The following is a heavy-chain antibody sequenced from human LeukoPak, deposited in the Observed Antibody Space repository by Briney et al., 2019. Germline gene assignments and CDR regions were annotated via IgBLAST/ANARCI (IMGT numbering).Heavy chain of an antibody. CDR2: IRHDGSYK. J-gene: IGHJ4*02. Sequence: GGSLRLSCAASGFTFSSYAMSWVRQAPGKGLEWVAFIRHDGSYKYYADSVKGRFTISRDNSGNTLNLQMNSLRAEDTAVHYCAKGGSSWYPDYWGQGTLVTVSS. D-gene: IGHD6-13*01. CDR3: AKGGSSWYPDY. V-gene: IGHV3-30*02. CDR1: GFTFSSYA.